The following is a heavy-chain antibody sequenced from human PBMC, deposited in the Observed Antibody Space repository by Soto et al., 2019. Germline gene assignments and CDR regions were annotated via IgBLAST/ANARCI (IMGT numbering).Heavy chain of an antibody. CDR2: IYYTGRT. CDR3: ARDRSNSPDYFDY. J-gene: IGHJ4*02. D-gene: IGHD6-6*01. V-gene: IGHV4-30-4*01. CDR1: GGSISSDDYY. Sequence: QVQLQESGPGLVKPSQTLSLTCTVSGGSISSDDYYWTWIRQSPGKGLEWVGYIYYTGRTSYNPSLESRVTISIDTSKNHFSLKLSSVSAADTAVYYCARDRSNSPDYFDYWGQGALVTVSS.